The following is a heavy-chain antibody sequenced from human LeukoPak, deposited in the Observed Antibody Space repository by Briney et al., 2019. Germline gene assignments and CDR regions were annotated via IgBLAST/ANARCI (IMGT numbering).Heavy chain of an antibody. J-gene: IGHJ4*02. Sequence: GASVKVSCKASGYTFTGYYMHWVRQAPGQGLEWMGWINPNSGGTNYAQKFQGRVTMTRDTSISTAYMELSRLRSDDTAVYYCARDRADTAMVEPFDYWGQGTLVTVSS. CDR1: GYTFTGYY. CDR3: ARDRADTAMVEPFDY. V-gene: IGHV1-2*02. CDR2: INPNSGGT. D-gene: IGHD5-18*01.